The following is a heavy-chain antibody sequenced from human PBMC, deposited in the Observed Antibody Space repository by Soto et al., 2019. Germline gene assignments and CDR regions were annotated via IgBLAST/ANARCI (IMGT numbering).Heavy chain of an antibody. V-gene: IGHV4-30-4*01. D-gene: IGHD6-13*01. J-gene: IGHJ5*02. CDR1: GGAISSGDYY. CDR2: VFYTGIT. Sequence: PSETLSLTGPVGGGAISSGDYYWSLIRQPPGKGLERIGYVFYTGITYYTPSLKSRVTISVDTSKNQFSLKLSSVTDADTAVYYCARNTVGYSTSWYYSWFDPWGQGTLVTVS. CDR3: ARNTVGYSTSWYYSWFDP.